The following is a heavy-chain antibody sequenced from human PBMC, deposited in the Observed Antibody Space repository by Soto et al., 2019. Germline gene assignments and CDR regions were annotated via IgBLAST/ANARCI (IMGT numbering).Heavy chain of an antibody. D-gene: IGHD6-13*01. V-gene: IGHV4-59*08. CDR1: GASITQYY. J-gene: IGHJ4*02. CDR3: TRHEGGAAADRPLDY. Sequence: SETLSLTCTVSGASITQYYWNWIRQSPGKGLEWIVSVSSTGSTHYSPSLKSRIIMSIDTSTNQFSLKLTSVTAADTAVYYCTRHEGGAAADRPLDYWGQGTLVTVSS. CDR2: VSSTGST.